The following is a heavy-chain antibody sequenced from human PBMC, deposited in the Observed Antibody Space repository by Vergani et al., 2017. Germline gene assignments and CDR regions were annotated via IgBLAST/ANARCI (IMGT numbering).Heavy chain of an antibody. CDR1: GFTFSSYS. J-gene: IGHJ2*01. Sequence: EVQLVESGGGLVQPGGSLRLSCAASGFTFSSYSMNWVRQAPGKGLEWVSSISSSSSYIYYADSVKGRFTISRDNAKNSLYLQMNSLRAADTAVYYCVRLPRGPWNFDLWGRGTLITVSS. V-gene: IGHV3-21*01. CDR2: ISSSSSYI. CDR3: VRLPRGPWNFDL.